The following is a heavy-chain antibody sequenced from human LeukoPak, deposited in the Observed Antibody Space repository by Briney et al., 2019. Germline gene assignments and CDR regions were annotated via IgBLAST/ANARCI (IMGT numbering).Heavy chain of an antibody. V-gene: IGHV1-18*01. Sequence: ASVKVSCKASGYTFTSYGISWVRQAPGQGLEWMGWISAYNGNTNYAQKLQGRVTMTTDTSTSTAYMELRSLRSDDTAVYYCARSRTGTAEVVVVAATPADAFDIWGQGTMVTVSS. CDR3: ARSRTGTAEVVVVAATPADAFDI. CDR2: ISAYNGNT. J-gene: IGHJ3*02. CDR1: GYTFTSYG. D-gene: IGHD2-15*01.